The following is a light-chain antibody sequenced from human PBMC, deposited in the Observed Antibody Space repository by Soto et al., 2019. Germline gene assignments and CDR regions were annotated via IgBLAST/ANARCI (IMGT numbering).Light chain of an antibody. V-gene: IGKV3D-15*01. CDR3: QQYDNWPLT. Sequence: EIVMTQSPATLSVSPGERATLSCRASQSVDSNLAWYQQKPGQAPRLLIFGASTRATGIPARFSGSGSGTDFTLTISILQSEDFGVYFCQQYDNWPLTFGGGTKVDIK. J-gene: IGKJ4*01. CDR1: QSVDSN. CDR2: GAS.